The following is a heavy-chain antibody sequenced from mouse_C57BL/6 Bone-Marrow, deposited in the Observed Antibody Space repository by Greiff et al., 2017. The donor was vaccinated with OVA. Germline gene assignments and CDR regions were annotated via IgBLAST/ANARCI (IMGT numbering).Heavy chain of an antibody. CDR1: GYTFTSYW. V-gene: IGHV1-55*01. D-gene: IGHD2-4*01. CDR2: IYPGSGST. Sequence: VQLQQPGAELVKPGASVKMSCKASGYTFTSYWITWVKQRPGQGLEWIGDIYPGSGSTNYNEKFKSKATLTVDTSSSTAYMQLSSLTSEDSAVYYCARIYYDYGYAMDYWGQGTSVTVSS. J-gene: IGHJ4*01. CDR3: ARIYYDYGYAMDY.